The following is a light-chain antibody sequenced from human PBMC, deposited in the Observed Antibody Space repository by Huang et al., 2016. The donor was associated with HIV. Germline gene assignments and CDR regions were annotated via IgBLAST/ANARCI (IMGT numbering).Light chain of an antibody. CDR2: VGA. V-gene: IGKV2-28*01. CDR1: QSRLYSNGYTY. CDR3: MQGLQTPPT. J-gene: IGKJ1*01. Sequence: DIVMTQSPLSLSVTLGEPASISCKSNQSRLYSNGYTYLDWYLQTPGQSPQLLIFVGADRASGVPDRFSGSGTGVDFTLTISRLEAEDVGVYYCMQGLQTPPTFGQGTKVEI.